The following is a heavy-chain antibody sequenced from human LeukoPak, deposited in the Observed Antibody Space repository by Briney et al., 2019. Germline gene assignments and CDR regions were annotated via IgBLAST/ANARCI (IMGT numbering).Heavy chain of an antibody. Sequence: GGSLRLSCAASGFTFSSYGMHWVRQAPGKGLEWVAVISYDGSNKYYADSVKGRFTISRDNSKNTLYLQMNSLRAEDTAVYYCARAGFTMIVEGYFQHWGQGTLVTVSS. CDR1: GFTFSSYG. CDR2: ISYDGSNK. D-gene: IGHD3-22*01. J-gene: IGHJ1*01. V-gene: IGHV3-30*03. CDR3: ARAGFTMIVEGYFQH.